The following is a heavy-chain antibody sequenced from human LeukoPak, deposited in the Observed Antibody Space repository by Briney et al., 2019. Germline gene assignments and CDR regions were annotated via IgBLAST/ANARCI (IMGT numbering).Heavy chain of an antibody. D-gene: IGHD3-3*01. V-gene: IGHV1-46*01. J-gene: IGHJ6*02. CDR1: GYTFTSYY. CDR2: INPSGGST. CDR3: AREGFPPKISDFWSGLGPYYYYGMDV. Sequence: ASVTVSCKASGYTFTSYYMHWVRRAPGQGLEWMGIINPSGGSTSYTQKFQGRVTMTRDTSTSTVYMELSSLRSEDTAVYYCAREGFPPKISDFWSGLGPYYYYGMDVWGQGTTVTVSS.